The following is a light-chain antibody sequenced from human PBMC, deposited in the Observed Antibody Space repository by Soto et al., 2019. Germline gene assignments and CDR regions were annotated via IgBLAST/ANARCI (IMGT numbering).Light chain of an antibody. CDR3: QQYNNWPPWK. Sequence: EIVMTQSPATLSVSPGERATLSCRASQSVSSNLAWYQQKPGQAPRLLIYGASTRATGIPARFRGSGSGTDFTLTIRSLQSEDVAVYYCQQYNNWPPWKFGQGTKVEIK. CDR2: GAS. J-gene: IGKJ1*01. V-gene: IGKV3-15*01. CDR1: QSVSSN.